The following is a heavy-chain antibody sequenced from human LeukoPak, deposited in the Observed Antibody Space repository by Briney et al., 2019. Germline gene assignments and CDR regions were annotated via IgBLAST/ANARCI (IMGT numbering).Heavy chain of an antibody. Sequence: GGSLRLSCAASGFTFSSYSMNWVRQAPGKGLEWVSSTSSSSSYIYYADSVKGRFTISRDNAKNSLYLQMNSLRAEDTAVYYCARDHGSGSFSIDYWGQGTLVTVSS. CDR3: ARDHGSGSFSIDY. CDR2: TSSSSSYI. J-gene: IGHJ4*02. V-gene: IGHV3-21*01. D-gene: IGHD3-10*01. CDR1: GFTFSSYS.